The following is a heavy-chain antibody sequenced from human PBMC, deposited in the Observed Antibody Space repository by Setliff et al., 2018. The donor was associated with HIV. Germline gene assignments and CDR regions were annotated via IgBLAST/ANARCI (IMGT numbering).Heavy chain of an antibody. CDR3: ARDRKSGSYQGGFDP. J-gene: IGHJ5*02. CDR2: ISDSGRST. V-gene: IGHV3-23*01. CDR1: GFLFSSYA. Sequence: GVSLRLSCAASGFLFSSYAMSWVRPSPGKGLEWVSGISDSGRSTMYADSVKGRFTISRDNAKNTLYLQMNSLRAEDTAVYYCARDRKSGSYQGGFDPLGQGTLVTVSS. D-gene: IGHD1-26*01.